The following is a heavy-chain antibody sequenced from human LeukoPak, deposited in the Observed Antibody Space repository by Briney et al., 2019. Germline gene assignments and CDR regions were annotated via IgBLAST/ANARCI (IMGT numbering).Heavy chain of an antibody. D-gene: IGHD3-22*01. J-gene: IGHJ3*02. Sequence: GASVKVSCKASGYTFTSYGISWVRQAPGQGLEWMGWISSYNGNTNYAQKLQGRVTMTTDTSTSTAYMELRSLRSDDTAVYYCAKKWSGDYDSSDVNDAFDIWGQGTMVTVSS. CDR1: GYTFTSYG. CDR2: ISSYNGNT. V-gene: IGHV1-18*01. CDR3: AKKWSGDYDSSDVNDAFDI.